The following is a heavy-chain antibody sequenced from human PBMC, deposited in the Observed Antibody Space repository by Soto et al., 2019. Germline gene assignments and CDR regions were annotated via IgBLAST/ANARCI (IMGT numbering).Heavy chain of an antibody. CDR2: ISYDGSNK. CDR1: GFTFSSYA. D-gene: IGHD3-10*01. Sequence: GGSLRLSCAASGFTFSSYAMHWVRQAPGKGLEWVAVISYDGSNKYYADSVKGRFTISRDNSKNTLYLQMNSLRAEDTAVYYCARGPAMVPSRFDYWGQGTLVTVSS. CDR3: ARGPAMVPSRFDY. V-gene: IGHV3-30-3*01. J-gene: IGHJ4*02.